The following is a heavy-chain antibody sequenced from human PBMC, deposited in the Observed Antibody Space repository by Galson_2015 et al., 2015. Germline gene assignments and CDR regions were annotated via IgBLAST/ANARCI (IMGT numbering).Heavy chain of an antibody. Sequence: SLRLSCADSGFTFSNYWMSWVRQAPGKGLEWVASIKEDGSEKYYVDSVKGRFIVSRGNAKNLLSLQMNSLRPEDTAVYYCAREEVGMGYCTGGSRLYNYFDPWGQGTLVTVSS. D-gene: IGHD2-15*01. V-gene: IGHV3-7*01. J-gene: IGHJ5*02. CDR2: IKEDGSEK. CDR1: GFTFSNYW. CDR3: AREEVGMGYCTGGSRLYNYFDP.